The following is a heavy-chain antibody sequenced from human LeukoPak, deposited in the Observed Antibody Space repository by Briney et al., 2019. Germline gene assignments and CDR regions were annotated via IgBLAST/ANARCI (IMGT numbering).Heavy chain of an antibody. J-gene: IGHJ5*02. CDR3: ARHETVRGYYDPWFDP. CDR1: GYSISNGYY. V-gene: IGHV4-38-2*02. D-gene: IGHD3-22*01. Sequence: SETLSPTCTVSGYSISNGYYWGWIRQPPGQGLEWVGSIYHRGSTYYNPSLKSRVTISVDTSKNQFSLKLSSVTAADTAVYYCARHETVRGYYDPWFDPWGQGTLVTVSS. CDR2: IYHRGST.